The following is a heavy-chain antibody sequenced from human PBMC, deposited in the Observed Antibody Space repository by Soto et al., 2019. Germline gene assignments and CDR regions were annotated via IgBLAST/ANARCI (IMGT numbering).Heavy chain of an antibody. CDR3: ARDLLTEGFDY. CDR1: GFTFSSYG. D-gene: IGHD1-20*01. J-gene: IGHJ4*02. V-gene: IGHV3-33*01. CDR2: IWYDGSNK. Sequence: ESGGGVVQPGRSLRLSCAASGFTFSSYGMHWVRQAPGKGLEWVAVIWYDGSNKYYADSVKGRFTISRDNSKNTLYLQMNSLRAEDTAVYYCARDLLTEGFDYWGQGTLVTVSS.